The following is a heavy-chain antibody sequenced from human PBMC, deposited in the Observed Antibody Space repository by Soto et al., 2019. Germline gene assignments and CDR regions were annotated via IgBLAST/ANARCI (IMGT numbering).Heavy chain of an antibody. CDR1: GGTFSSYA. V-gene: IGHV1-69*13. J-gene: IGHJ6*02. D-gene: IGHD3-3*01. CDR3: ARTGTTIFGLVKSYYYRMDV. CDR2: IIAIFGTA. Sequence: SVKVSCKASGGTFSSYAISWVRQAPGQGLEWMGGIIAIFGTANYAQKFQGRVTITAEESTSTAYMELSRLRSEDTAVYYCARTGTTIFGLVKSYYYRMDVWGQGTTVTVSS.